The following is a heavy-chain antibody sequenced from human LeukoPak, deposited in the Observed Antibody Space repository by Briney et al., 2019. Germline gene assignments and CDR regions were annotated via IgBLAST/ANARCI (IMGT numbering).Heavy chain of an antibody. CDR2: ISSSSNYI. V-gene: IGHV3-21*01. J-gene: IGHJ4*02. CDR3: AREGSYGYLFDY. D-gene: IGHD5-18*01. Sequence: PGGSLRLSCAVSGFTFSSYSMNWVRQAPGKGLEWVSSISSSSNYIYYADSVKGRFTISRDNAKNSLYLQMNSLRAEDTALYSCAREGSYGYLFDYWGQGTLVTVSS. CDR1: GFTFSSYS.